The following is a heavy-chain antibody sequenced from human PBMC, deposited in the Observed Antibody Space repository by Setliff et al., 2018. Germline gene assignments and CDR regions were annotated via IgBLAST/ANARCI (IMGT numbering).Heavy chain of an antibody. CDR1: GVSIRSYY. V-gene: IGHV4-59*12. CDR3: RFRSGYYKNDY. J-gene: IGHJ4*02. Sequence: KASETLSLTCTVSGVSIRSYYWSWIRQPPGKGLEWIGYIFYSGSSNYNPSLKSRVTISVDTSKNQFSLKLSSVTAADTAVYYCRFRSGYYKNDYWAQGTLVTVSS. D-gene: IGHD3-3*01. CDR2: IFYSGSS.